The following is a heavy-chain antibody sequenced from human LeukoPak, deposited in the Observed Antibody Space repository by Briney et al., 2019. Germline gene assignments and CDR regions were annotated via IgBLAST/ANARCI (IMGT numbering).Heavy chain of an antibody. V-gene: IGHV3-23*01. CDR1: GFTFSSYN. Sequence: PGGSLRLSCAASGFTFSSYNMNWVRQAPGKGLEWVSAISGSGGSTYYADSVKGRFTISRDNSKNTLYLLMNSLRAEDTAVYYCAKAREYYYDSSGYYQDYWGQGTLVTVSS. CDR2: ISGSGGST. J-gene: IGHJ4*02. D-gene: IGHD3-22*01. CDR3: AKAREYYYDSSGYYQDY.